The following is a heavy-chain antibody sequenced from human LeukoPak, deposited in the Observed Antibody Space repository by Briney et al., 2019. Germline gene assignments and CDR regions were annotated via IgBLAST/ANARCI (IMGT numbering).Heavy chain of an antibody. CDR2: ISSSSSYI. Sequence: TGGSLRLFCAASGFTFSSYSLNWVRQAPGKGLEWVSSISSSSSYIYYADSVKGRFTISRDNAKNSLYLQMNSLRAEDTAVYYCARDFKSARPSDYWGQGTLVTVSS. CDR1: GFTFSSYS. V-gene: IGHV3-21*01. CDR3: ARDFKSARPSDY. J-gene: IGHJ4*02.